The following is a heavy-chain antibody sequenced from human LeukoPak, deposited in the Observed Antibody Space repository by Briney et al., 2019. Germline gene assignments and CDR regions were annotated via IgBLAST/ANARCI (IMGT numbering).Heavy chain of an antibody. V-gene: IGHV1-18*01. CDR1: GYTFTSYG. CDR3: ARDRGWAVAGPNFRY. J-gene: IGHJ4*02. D-gene: IGHD6-19*01. Sequence: ASVKVSCKASGYTFTSYGISWVRQAPGQGLEWMGWISAYNGNTNYAQKLQGRVTMTTDTSTSTAYMELRSLRSDDTAVYYCARDRGWAVAGPNFRYWGRGTLVTVSS. CDR2: ISAYNGNT.